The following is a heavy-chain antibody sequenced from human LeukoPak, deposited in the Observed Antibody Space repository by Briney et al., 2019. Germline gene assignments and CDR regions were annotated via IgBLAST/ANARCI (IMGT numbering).Heavy chain of an antibody. Sequence: PGGSLRLSCAASGFTFTSYSMNWVRQAPGKGLEWVSTISGGGGSTYYADSVKGRFTISRDNSKNTLYLQVNSLRAEDTAVYYCARDQAYYYGSGSYYSDYWGQGTLVTVSS. D-gene: IGHD3-10*01. CDR1: GFTFTSYS. J-gene: IGHJ4*02. CDR3: ARDQAYYYGSGSYYSDY. CDR2: ISGGGGST. V-gene: IGHV3-23*01.